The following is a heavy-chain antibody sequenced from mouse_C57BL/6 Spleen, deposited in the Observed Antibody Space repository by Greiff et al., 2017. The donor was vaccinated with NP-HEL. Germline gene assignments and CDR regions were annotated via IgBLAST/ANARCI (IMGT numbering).Heavy chain of an antibody. V-gene: IGHV1-55*01. CDR2: IYPGSGST. CDR1: GYTFTSYW. Sequence: QVQLQQPGAELVKPGASVKMSCKASGYTFTSYWITWVKQRPGQGLEWIGDIYPGSGSTNYNEKFKSKATLTVDKSSSTAYMQLSSLTSEDSAVYYCARPYYGSSNLDYWGQGTTLTVSS. CDR3: ARPYYGSSNLDY. J-gene: IGHJ2*01. D-gene: IGHD1-1*01.